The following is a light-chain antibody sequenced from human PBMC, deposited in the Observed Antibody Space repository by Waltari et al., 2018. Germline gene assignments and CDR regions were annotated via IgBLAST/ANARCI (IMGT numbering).Light chain of an antibody. Sequence: AIRMTQSPSSFSASTGARVTITCRASQGISSYLAWYQQKPGKAPKLLIYAASTLQSGVPSRFSGSGSGTDFTLTISCLQSEDFATYYCQQYYSYPLSITFGQGTRLEIK. J-gene: IGKJ5*01. CDR3: QQYYSYPLSIT. V-gene: IGKV1-8*01. CDR1: QGISSY. CDR2: AAS.